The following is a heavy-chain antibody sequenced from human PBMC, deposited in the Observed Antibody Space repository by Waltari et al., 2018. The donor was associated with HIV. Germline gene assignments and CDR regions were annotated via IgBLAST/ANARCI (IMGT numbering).Heavy chain of an antibody. CDR3: AKDVRPGGITIFGVAFGY. CDR2: INWNSGSI. J-gene: IGHJ4*02. CDR1: GFTFDDYA. V-gene: IGHV3-9*01. Sequence: EVQLVESGGGLVQPVRSLRLYCEASGFTFDDYALHCVRQAPGKGLEGVSGINWNSGSIAYADSVKGRFTISRDNAKNSLYLQTNSLRVEDTALYYCAKDVRPGGITIFGVAFGYWGQGTLVTVSS. D-gene: IGHD3-3*01.